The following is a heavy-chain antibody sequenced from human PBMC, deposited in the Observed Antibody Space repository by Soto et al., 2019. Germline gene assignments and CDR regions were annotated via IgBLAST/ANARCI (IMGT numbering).Heavy chain of an antibody. V-gene: IGHV4-30-4*01. CDR3: ARVAIACPSSSCYNHYYYSLDV. D-gene: IGHD2-2*02. Sequence: PSETLSLTCTVSGGSISSDNFFWSWIRQPPGEGLEWIGYIYYRGSTYYNPSLESRLTLLVDTSKNQFSLKLRSVTAADTAVYYCARVAIACPSSSCYNHYYYSLDVWGQGTPVTVSS. CDR2: IYYRGST. CDR1: GGSISSDNFF. J-gene: IGHJ6*02.